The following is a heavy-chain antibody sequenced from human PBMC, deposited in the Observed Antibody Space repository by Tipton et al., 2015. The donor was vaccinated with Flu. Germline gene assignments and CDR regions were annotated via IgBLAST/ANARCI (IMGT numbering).Heavy chain of an antibody. J-gene: IGHJ6*02. D-gene: IGHD3-10*01. CDR1: GASINNYY. Sequence: LRLSCTVSGASINNYYWSWIRQPPGKGLEWIGEIDHSGTTNYSPSLKSRVTISRDTSKIQFSLNMGSVTAADTAVYYCARSVVGSGSQYPVGYYYYGMDVWGQGTTVTVSS. CDR2: IDHSGTT. V-gene: IGHV4-59*12. CDR3: ARSVVGSGSQYPVGYYYYGMDV.